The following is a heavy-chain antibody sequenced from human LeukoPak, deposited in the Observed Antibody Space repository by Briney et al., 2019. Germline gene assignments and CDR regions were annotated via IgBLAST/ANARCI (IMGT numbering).Heavy chain of an antibody. Sequence: SVKVSCKASGGTFSSYAISWERQAPGQGLEWMGGIIPIFGTANYAQKFQGRVTITADESTSTAYMELSSLRSEDTAVYYCARDPSPRIVGATHGAFDIWGQGTMVTVSS. J-gene: IGHJ3*02. CDR3: ARDPSPRIVGATHGAFDI. V-gene: IGHV1-69*13. CDR2: IIPIFGTA. CDR1: GGTFSSYA. D-gene: IGHD1-26*01.